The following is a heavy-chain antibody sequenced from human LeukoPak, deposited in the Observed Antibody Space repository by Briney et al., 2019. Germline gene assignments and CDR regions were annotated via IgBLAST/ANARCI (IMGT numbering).Heavy chain of an antibody. CDR3: ARRGTMVRGVFHYYYGMDV. J-gene: IGHJ6*02. CDR2: IYYSGST. Sequence: SETLSLTCTVSGGSISSYYWSWIRQPPGKGLEWIGYIYYSGSTNYNPSLKSRVTISVDTSKNQFSLKLSSVTVADTAVYYCARRGTMVRGVFHYYYGMDVWGQGTTVTVSS. CDR1: GGSISSYY. V-gene: IGHV4-59*01. D-gene: IGHD3-10*01.